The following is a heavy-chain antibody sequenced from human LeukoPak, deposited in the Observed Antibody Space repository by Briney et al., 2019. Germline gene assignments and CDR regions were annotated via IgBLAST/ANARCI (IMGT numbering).Heavy chain of an antibody. D-gene: IGHD2-2*01. Sequence: GGSLRLSCAASRCTFNNYGMHWVRQAPGKGLEWVAFIRFDGSNKYYADSVKGRFTISRDNAKNTLYLQMNSLRAEDTAVYYCARAGGYCSSTSCYGSSWFDPWGQGTLVTVSS. CDR2: IRFDGSNK. V-gene: IGHV3-30*02. CDR1: RCTFNNYG. CDR3: ARAGGYCSSTSCYGSSWFDP. J-gene: IGHJ5*02.